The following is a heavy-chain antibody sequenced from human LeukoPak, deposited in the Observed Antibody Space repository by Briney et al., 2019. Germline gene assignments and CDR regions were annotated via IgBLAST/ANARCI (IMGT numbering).Heavy chain of an antibody. CDR1: GFTFSSYG. Sequence: GGSLRLSCAASGFTFSSYGMHWVRQAPGKGLEWVAVISYDGSNKYYADSVKGRFTISRDNSKNTLYLQMNSLRAEDTAVYYCAKEHEDYGDYEPDYWGQGTLDTVSS. CDR2: ISYDGSNK. V-gene: IGHV3-30*18. CDR3: AKEHEDYGDYEPDY. D-gene: IGHD4-17*01. J-gene: IGHJ4*02.